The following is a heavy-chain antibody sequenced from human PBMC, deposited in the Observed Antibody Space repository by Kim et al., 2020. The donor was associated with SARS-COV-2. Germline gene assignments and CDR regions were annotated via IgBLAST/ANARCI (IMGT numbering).Heavy chain of an antibody. J-gene: IGHJ6*02. V-gene: IGHV3-48*02. D-gene: IGHD3-10*01. CDR2: ISSSSSTV. CDR1: GFNFNSYS. CDR3: ARCPLSMTMVRGMITTTLFDYYNMDA. Sequence: GGSLRLSCTVSGFNFNSYSMNWVCQAPGKGLEWVSYISSSSSTVYYAGSVRGRFTISRDNAKNSLFLQMNSLRDDDTAVNYCARCPLSMTMVRGMITTTLFDYYNMDAWGQGTAVIVS.